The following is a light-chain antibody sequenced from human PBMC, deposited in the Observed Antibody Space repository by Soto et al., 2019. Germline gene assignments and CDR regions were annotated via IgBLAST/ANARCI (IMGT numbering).Light chain of an antibody. CDR2: GAS. CDR3: QQYNNWPPWT. J-gene: IGKJ1*01. V-gene: IGKV3-15*01. Sequence: VMTQSPATLSVSPGERAALSCRASQSVSSNLAWYQQKPGQAPRLLIYGASTRATGIPARFSGSGSGTEFTLTISSLQSEDFAVYYCQQYNNWPPWTFGQGTQLGIK. CDR1: QSVSSN.